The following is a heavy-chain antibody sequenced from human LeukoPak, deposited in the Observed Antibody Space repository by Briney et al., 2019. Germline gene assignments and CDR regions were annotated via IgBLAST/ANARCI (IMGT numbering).Heavy chain of an antibody. Sequence: GASVKVSCKASGYTFTGYYIHWVRQAPGQGLEWMGWINPNSGGTNYIQEFQGRVTMTRGTSISTAYMELSRLRSDDTAVYYCARSTTPNENEYFEHWGQGTLVTVSS. CDR2: INPNSGGT. CDR1: GYTFTGYY. D-gene: IGHD2/OR15-2a*01. CDR3: ARSTTPNENEYFEH. J-gene: IGHJ1*01. V-gene: IGHV1-2*02.